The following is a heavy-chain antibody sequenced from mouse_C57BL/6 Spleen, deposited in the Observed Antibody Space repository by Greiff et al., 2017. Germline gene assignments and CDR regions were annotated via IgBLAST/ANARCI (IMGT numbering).Heavy chain of an antibody. CDR2: ISYDGSN. V-gene: IGHV3-6*01. J-gene: IGHJ2*01. D-gene: IGHD4-1*01. Sequence: EVKLMEPGPGLVKPSQSLSLTCSVTGYSITSGYYRNWIRQLPGNKLEWMGYISYDGSNNYNPSLKNRNTITRDTSKNQSFLKLNSVTTEDAATYYCALTGTFDYWGQGTTLTVSA. CDR1: GYSITSGYY. CDR3: ALTGTFDY.